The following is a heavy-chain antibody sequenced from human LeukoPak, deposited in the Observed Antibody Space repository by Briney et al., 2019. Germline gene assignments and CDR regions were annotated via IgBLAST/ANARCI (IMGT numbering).Heavy chain of an antibody. V-gene: IGHV1-46*01. Sequence: ASVKVFCKASGYTFTSYYMHWVRQAPGQGLEWMGIINPSGGSTSYAQKFQGRVTMTRDTSTSTVYMELSSLRSEDTAVYYCATNTAAAQYYFDYWGQGTLVTVSS. CDR1: GYTFTSYY. J-gene: IGHJ4*02. CDR3: ATNTAAAQYYFDY. D-gene: IGHD6-13*01. CDR2: INPSGGST.